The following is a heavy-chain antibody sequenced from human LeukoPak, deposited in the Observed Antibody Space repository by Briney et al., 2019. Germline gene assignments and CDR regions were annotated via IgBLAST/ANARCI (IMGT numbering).Heavy chain of an antibody. J-gene: IGHJ4*02. Sequence: GESPKISCKGSGYSFTSYWIGWVRQMLGKGLEWMGIIYPGDSDTRYSPSFQGQVTISADKSISTAYLQWSSLKASDTVMYYCARRRDLYSGSYYPFDYWGQGTLVTVSS. D-gene: IGHD1-26*01. CDR1: GYSFTSYW. V-gene: IGHV5-51*01. CDR2: IYPGDSDT. CDR3: ARRRDLYSGSYYPFDY.